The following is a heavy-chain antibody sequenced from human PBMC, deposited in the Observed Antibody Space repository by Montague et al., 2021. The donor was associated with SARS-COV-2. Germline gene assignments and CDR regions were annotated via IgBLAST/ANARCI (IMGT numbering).Heavy chain of an antibody. CDR2: ISGSGGNT. J-gene: IGHJ5*02. V-gene: IGHV3-23*01. Sequence: SLRLSCSASGFTFSSFTMSWVRLAPGKGLEWVSTISGSGGNTWYADSVKGRFTISRDNSKSTLFLQMNSLRAEDTALYYCTGADNYGSWGRGTLVTVSS. D-gene: IGHD4-17*01. CDR1: GFTFSSFT. CDR3: TGADNYGS.